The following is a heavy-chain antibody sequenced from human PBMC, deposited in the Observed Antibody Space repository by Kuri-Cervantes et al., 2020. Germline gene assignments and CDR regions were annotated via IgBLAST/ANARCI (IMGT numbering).Heavy chain of an antibody. D-gene: IGHD1-26*01. CDR1: GFTYSDHY. CDR3: ARVEWELRPGWFDP. J-gene: IGHJ5*02. Sequence: GSLRLSCAASGFTYSDHYMNWVRQAPGKGLEWIGSIYHSGSTYYNPSLKSRVTISVDTSKNQFSLKLSSVTAADTAVYYCARVEWELRPGWFDPWGQGTLVTVSS. CDR2: IYHSGST. V-gene: IGHV4-38-2*01.